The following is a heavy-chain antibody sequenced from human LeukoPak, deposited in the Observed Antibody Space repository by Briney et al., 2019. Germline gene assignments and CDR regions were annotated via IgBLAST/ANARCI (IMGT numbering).Heavy chain of an antibody. Sequence: GESLKISCKGSGYSFTRCWIGWVRQMPGKGLEWMGVSYPGDSDTRYSPSFQGQVTISAAKSISTAHLQCSSLNASDTAMYYCARLSGIAAAGNFDYWGQGTTVTVSS. CDR1: GYSFTRCW. J-gene: IGHJ4*02. D-gene: IGHD6-13*01. CDR2: SYPGDSDT. V-gene: IGHV5-51*01. CDR3: ARLSGIAAAGNFDY.